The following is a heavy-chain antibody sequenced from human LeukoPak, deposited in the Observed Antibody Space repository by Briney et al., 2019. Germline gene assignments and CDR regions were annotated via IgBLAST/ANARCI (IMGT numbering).Heavy chain of an antibody. CDR2: IYYSGST. V-gene: IGHV4-61*05. CDR3: ARSPGSVLVYYYGMGV. Sequence: SETLSLTCTVSGGSISSSSYYWGWIRQPPGKGLEWIGYIYYSGSTKYNPSLKSRVTISVDTSKKQFSLKLNSVTAADTAVYYCARSPGSVLVYYYGMGVWGQGTTVTVSS. J-gene: IGHJ6*02. D-gene: IGHD3-16*01. CDR1: GGSISSSSYY.